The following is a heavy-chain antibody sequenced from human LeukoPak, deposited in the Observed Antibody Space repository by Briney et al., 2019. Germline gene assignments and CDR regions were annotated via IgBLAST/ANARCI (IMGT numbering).Heavy chain of an antibody. V-gene: IGHV3-23*01. CDR1: GFTFSSYA. J-gene: IGHJ4*02. D-gene: IGHD3-10*01. Sequence: PGGSLRLSCAASGFTFSSYAMSWVRQAPGKGLEWVSAISGSGGSTYYADSVKGRFTISRDNSKNTLYLQMNSLTAEDTAMYYCAKDAQVRGVINGFDYWGQGTLVTVS. CDR2: ISGSGGST. CDR3: AKDAQVRGVINGFDY.